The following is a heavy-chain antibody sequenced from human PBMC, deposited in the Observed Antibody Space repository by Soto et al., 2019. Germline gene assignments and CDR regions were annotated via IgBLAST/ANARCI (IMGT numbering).Heavy chain of an antibody. V-gene: IGHV1-46*01. J-gene: IGHJ6*02. D-gene: IGHD3-3*01. CDR2: INPSGGST. CDR3: ARVDLDYDFWSGYFRGRDYYYGMDV. CDR1: GYTFTSYY. Sequence: ASVKVSCKASGYTFTSYYMHWVRQAPGQGLEWMGIINPSGGSTSYAQKFQGRVTMTRDTSTSTVYMELSSLRSEDTAVYYCARVDLDYDFWSGYFRGRDYYYGMDVWGQGTTVTVSS.